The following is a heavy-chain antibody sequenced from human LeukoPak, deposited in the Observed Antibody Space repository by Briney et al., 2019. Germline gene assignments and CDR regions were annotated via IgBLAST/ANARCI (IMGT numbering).Heavy chain of an antibody. CDR3: ARRAGAYSHPYDY. Sequence: GGSLRLSCTVSGFTVSSNSMSWVRQAPGKGLEWVSFIYRDNTHYSDSVKGRFTISRDNSKNTLYLQMNSLRAEDTAVYYCARRAGAYSHPYDYWGQGTLVAVSS. D-gene: IGHD4/OR15-4a*01. CDR2: IYRDNT. J-gene: IGHJ4*02. V-gene: IGHV3-53*01. CDR1: GFTVSSNS.